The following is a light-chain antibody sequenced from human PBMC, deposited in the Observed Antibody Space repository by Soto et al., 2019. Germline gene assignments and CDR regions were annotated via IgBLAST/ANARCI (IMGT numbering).Light chain of an antibody. CDR1: QNINIY. CDR3: LQLNSYPIT. CDR2: TAP. V-gene: IGKV1-9*01. Sequence: DIQITQSPASLSSSVADRFSITCLASQNINIYLTRYQQRPGKAPKLLITTAPTFQSGVPSRFSGSGSGTEFTLTISSLQPEDFTTYFCLQLNSYPITFGQGTRLENK. J-gene: IGKJ5*01.